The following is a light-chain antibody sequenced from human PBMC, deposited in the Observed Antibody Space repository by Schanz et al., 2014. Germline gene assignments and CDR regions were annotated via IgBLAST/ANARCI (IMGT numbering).Light chain of an antibody. CDR2: GAS. J-gene: IGKJ1*01. V-gene: IGKV3-20*01. CDR3: QQYGSSPPS. CDR1: QSVSSY. Sequence: EIVLTQSPATLSLSPGERATLSCRASQSVSSYLAWYQQKPGQAPRLLIYGASSRATGIPDRFSGSGSGTDFTLTISRLEPEDFAVYYCQQYGSSPPSFGQGTKVEIK.